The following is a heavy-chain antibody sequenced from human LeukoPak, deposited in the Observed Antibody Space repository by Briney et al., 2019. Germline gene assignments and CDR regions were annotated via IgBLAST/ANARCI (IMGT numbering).Heavy chain of an antibody. V-gene: IGHV1-2*02. J-gene: IGHJ6*02. D-gene: IGHD1-26*01. Sequence: EASVKVSCKASGYTFTGYYMHWVRQAPGQGLEWMGWINPNSGGTNYAQKFQGRVTMTRDTSISTAYMELSRLRSDDTAVCYCAAGELLSYYGMDVWGQGTTVTVSS. CDR2: INPNSGGT. CDR3: AAGELLSYYGMDV. CDR1: GYTFTGYY.